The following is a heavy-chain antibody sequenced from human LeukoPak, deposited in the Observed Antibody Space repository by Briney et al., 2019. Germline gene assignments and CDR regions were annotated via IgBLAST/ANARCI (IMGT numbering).Heavy chain of an antibody. D-gene: IGHD3-10*01. V-gene: IGHV3-48*03. CDR2: ISSSGVTI. Sequence: GGSLRLSCAASGFTFSGYEMNWVRQAPGKGLEWVSYISSSGVTIYYADSVKGRFTSSRDNAKNSLYLQLNSLRAEDTAVYYCARSPVTSYFDCWGQGTLVTVSS. J-gene: IGHJ4*02. CDR3: ARSPVTSYFDC. CDR1: GFTFSGYE.